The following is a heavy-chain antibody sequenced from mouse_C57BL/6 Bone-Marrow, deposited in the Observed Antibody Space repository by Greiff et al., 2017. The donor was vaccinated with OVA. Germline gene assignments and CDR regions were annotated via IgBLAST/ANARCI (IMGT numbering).Heavy chain of an antibody. V-gene: IGHV3-6*01. CDR1: GYSITSGYY. CDR2: ISYDGSN. Sequence: EVKLQESGPGLVKPSQSLSLTCSVTGYSITSGYYWNWIRQFPGNKLEWMGYISYDGSNNYNPSLKNRISITRDTSKNQFFLKLNSVTTEDTATYYCARGDIYYYGSSYSWYFDVWGTGTTVTVSS. CDR3: ARGDIYYYGSSYSWYFDV. J-gene: IGHJ1*03. D-gene: IGHD1-1*01.